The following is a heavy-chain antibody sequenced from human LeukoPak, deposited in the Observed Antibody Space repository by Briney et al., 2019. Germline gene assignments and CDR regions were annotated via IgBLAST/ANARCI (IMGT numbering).Heavy chain of an antibody. CDR3: AKGTGYCDSSGYDPFDI. CDR2: ISSSGYTT. D-gene: IGHD3-22*01. CDR1: GFSISSYD. V-gene: IGHV3-23*01. J-gene: IGHJ3*02. Sequence: GGSLRLSCVASGFSISSYDMSWVRQAPGKGLEWVSAISSSGYTTYYADSVKGRFTISRDNSKNTLYLQMNSLRAEDTAVYYCAKGTGYCDSSGYDPFDIWGQGTMVTVSS.